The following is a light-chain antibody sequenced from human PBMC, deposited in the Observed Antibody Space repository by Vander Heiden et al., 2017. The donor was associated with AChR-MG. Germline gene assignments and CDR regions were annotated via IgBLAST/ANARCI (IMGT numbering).Light chain of an antibody. CDR2: LGS. CDR1: QSLLHKNGYHY. J-gene: IGKJ2*02. V-gene: IGKV2-28*01. Sequence: DIVMSQSPLSLAVSPGEPASVSCRSSQSLLHKNGYHYLDWYLQKLGQSPQLLIYLGSNRASGVPDRFSGSGSGTDFTLKISRVEPEDVGVYYCMEALQSPCTFGQGTKLEIK. CDR3: MEALQSPCT.